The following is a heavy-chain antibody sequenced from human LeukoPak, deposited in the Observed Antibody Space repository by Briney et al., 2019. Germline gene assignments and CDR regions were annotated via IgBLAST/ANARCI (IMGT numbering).Heavy chain of an antibody. Sequence: PSETLSLTCTVSGGSISSYYWSWIRQPAGKGLEWIGRIYTSGSTNYNPSLKSRVTISVDTSKNQFSLKLSSVTAADTAVYYCAGEGYDSSGYYYVLYFDYWGQGTLVTVSS. CDR2: IYTSGST. CDR3: AGEGYDSSGYYYVLYFDY. CDR1: GGSISSYY. J-gene: IGHJ4*02. D-gene: IGHD3-22*01. V-gene: IGHV4-4*07.